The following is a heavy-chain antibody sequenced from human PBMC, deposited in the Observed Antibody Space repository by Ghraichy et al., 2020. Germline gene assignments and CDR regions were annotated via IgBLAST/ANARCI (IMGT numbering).Heavy chain of an antibody. J-gene: IGHJ4*02. CDR1: GGSISSSSYY. D-gene: IGHD2-15*01. Sequence: SETLSLTCTVSGGSISSSSYYWGWIRQPPGKGLEWIGSIYYSGSTYYNPSLKSRVTISVDTSKNQFSLKLSSVTAADTAVYYCARHPMYCSGGSCYLCHFGYWGQGTLLTGSS. V-gene: IGHV4-39*01. CDR2: IYYSGST. CDR3: ARHPMYCSGGSCYLCHFGY.